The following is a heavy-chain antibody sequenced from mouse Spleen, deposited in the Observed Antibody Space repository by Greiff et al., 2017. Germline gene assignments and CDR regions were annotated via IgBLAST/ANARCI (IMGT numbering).Heavy chain of an antibody. V-gene: IGHV1-85*01. CDR2: IYPRDGST. D-gene: IGHD1-1*01. CDR3: ARSGPLYYGSLPWFAY. J-gene: IGHJ3*01. CDR1: GYTFTSYD. Sequence: VQLQQSGPELVKPGASVKLSCKASGYTFTSYDINWVKQRPGQGLEWIGWIYPRDGSTKYNEKFKGKATLTVDTSSSTAYMELHSLTSEDSAVYFCARSGPLYYGSLPWFAYWGQGTLVTVSA.